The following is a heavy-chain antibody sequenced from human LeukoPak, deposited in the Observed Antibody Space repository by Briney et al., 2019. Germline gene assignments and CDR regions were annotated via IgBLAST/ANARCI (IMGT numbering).Heavy chain of an antibody. Sequence: PSETLSLTCAVYGGSFSGYYWSWIRQPPGKGLEWIGEINHSGRTNYNPSLKSRVTISVDTSKNQFSLKLSSVTAVDTAVYYCARIEGGCSSTSCYFEWGQGTLVTVSS. CDR1: GGSFSGYY. V-gene: IGHV4-34*01. CDR2: INHSGRT. D-gene: IGHD2-2*01. J-gene: IGHJ4*02. CDR3: ARIEGGCSSTSCYFE.